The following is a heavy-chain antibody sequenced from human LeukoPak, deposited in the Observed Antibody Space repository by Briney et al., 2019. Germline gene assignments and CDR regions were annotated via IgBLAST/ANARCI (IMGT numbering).Heavy chain of an antibody. CDR1: GFTFSNYA. Sequence: GGSLRLSCAASGFTFSNYAMSWVRQAPGKGLEWVLAINLGGDTYYADSVKGRFTMSRDSSNKTLYLQMNSLRAGDTAVYYCAKGGDTSSRGRGRYWGQGTLVTVSS. J-gene: IGHJ4*02. V-gene: IGHV3-23*01. D-gene: IGHD2-21*02. CDR2: INLGGDT. CDR3: AKGGDTSSRGRGRY.